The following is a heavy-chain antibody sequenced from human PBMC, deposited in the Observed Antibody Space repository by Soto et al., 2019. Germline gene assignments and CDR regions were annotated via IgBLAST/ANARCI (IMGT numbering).Heavy chain of an antibody. CDR3: TRGRSMIANDDFEY. CDR2: MSFDGNSK. J-gene: IGHJ4*02. D-gene: IGHD2-21*01. CDR1: GFAVSSYS. V-gene: IGHV3-30-3*01. Sequence: GGSLRLSCAASGFAVSSYSMHWVRQAPGKGLEWVAAMSFDGNSKYFADSVKGRFKISRDTSKNTWSLEMESLGVEDSALYHCTRGRSMIANDDFEYWGQGTKVTVYS.